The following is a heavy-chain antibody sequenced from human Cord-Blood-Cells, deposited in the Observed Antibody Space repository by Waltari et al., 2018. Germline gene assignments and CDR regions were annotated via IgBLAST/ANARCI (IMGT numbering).Heavy chain of an antibody. CDR1: GFTFSRYW. J-gene: IGHJ4*02. D-gene: IGHD2-2*01. V-gene: IGHV3-7*01. Sequence: EVQLVESGGGLVQPGGSLRLPCAASGFTFSRYWMSWVRQAPGKGLEWVANIKQDGSEKYYVDSVKGRFTISRDNAKNSLYLQMNSLRAEDTAVYYCARYSSTSCFDYWGQGTLVTVSS. CDR2: IKQDGSEK. CDR3: ARYSSTSCFDY.